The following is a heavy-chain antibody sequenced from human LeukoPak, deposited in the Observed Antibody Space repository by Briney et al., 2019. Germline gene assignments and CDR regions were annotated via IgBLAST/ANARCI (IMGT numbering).Heavy chain of an antibody. CDR1: GASISNSAYY. J-gene: IGHJ5*02. Sequence: SETLSLSCTVSGASISNSAYYWLWIRQPPGEGLECIGTVHYSGSTFYNPSLKSRVNISVDTSKNQFSLQLSSVTAAGTAVYYCARLFFVIDTWGQGTLVTVSS. CDR3: ARLFFVIDT. V-gene: IGHV4-39*01. D-gene: IGHD3-3*01. CDR2: VHYSGST.